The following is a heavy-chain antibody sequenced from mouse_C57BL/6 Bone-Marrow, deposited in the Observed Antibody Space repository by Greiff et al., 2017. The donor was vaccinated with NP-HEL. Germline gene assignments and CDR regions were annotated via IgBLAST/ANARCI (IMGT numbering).Heavy chain of an antibody. CDR3: ARNWAAWFAY. D-gene: IGHD4-1*01. J-gene: IGHJ3*01. V-gene: IGHV1-55*01. CDR2: ICTGSGSI. Sequence: QVLLQQPGAEFVKPGASVKMSCTASGYTFTSYWITWVRQRPGKGLEWVGDICTGSGSIYYNDKFKSKVTLSVNKSCSTDYIQLSSMTSEDAAVYYCARNWAAWFAYWDRGTLVTVTA. CDR1: GYTFTSYW.